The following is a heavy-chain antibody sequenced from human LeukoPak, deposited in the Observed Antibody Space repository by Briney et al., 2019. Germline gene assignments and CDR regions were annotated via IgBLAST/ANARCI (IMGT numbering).Heavy chain of an antibody. CDR2: IYYSGNT. D-gene: IGHD5-18*01. CDR1: GGSVSSSNYY. J-gene: IGHJ6*03. Sequence: SETLSLTCTVSGGSVSSSNYYWGWIRKPPGKGLEWIGSIYYSGNTYYNPSLKSRVTISVDTSKNQFSLKLTSVTAADTAVYYCARTTEGGYTYGYFYYYYMDVWGKGTTVTISS. CDR3: ARTTEGGYTYGYFYYYYMDV. V-gene: IGHV4-39*07.